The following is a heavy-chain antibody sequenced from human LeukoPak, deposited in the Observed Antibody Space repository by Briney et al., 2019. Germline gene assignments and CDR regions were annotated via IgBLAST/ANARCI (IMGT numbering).Heavy chain of an antibody. Sequence: SQTLSLTCAISGDSVSSNSAAWNWLRQSPSRGLEWLGRTYYRSKWYNDYAVSAKSRITINPDTSKNQFSLQLNSVTPEDTAVYYCARGRSGWYNWFDPWGQGTLVTVSS. CDR3: ARGRSGWYNWFDP. J-gene: IGHJ5*02. V-gene: IGHV6-1*01. D-gene: IGHD6-19*01. CDR2: TYYRSKWYN. CDR1: GDSVSSNSAA.